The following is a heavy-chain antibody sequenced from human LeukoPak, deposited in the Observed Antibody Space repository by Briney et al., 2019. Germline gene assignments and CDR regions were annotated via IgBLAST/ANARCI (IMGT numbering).Heavy chain of an antibody. CDR1: GFTFSSSW. CDR2: IKEDGSDK. D-gene: IGHD1/OR15-1a*01. CDR3: ATWNSDWEFAY. Sequence: GGPLRLSCAAPGFTFSSSWMTGFRQAPGKGLEWVAHIKEDGSDKYYVDSVTGRFTISRDNTENSLYLQMSSLRAEDTAVYYCATWNSDWEFAYWGQGTLVSVSS. V-gene: IGHV3-7*05. J-gene: IGHJ4*02.